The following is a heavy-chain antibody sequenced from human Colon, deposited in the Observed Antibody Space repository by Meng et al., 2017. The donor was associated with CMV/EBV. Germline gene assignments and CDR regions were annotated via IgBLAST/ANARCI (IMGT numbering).Heavy chain of an antibody. CDR2: ISWNGSSS. V-gene: IGHV3-20*04. Sequence: GESLKISCAASGFTFDDYGMTWVRQAPGKGLEWVFSISWNGSSSGYADSVKGRFTISRDNAEKSLYLQMNSLRAEDTAFYYCARRKPTTTLGLGFDYWGQGILVTVSS. J-gene: IGHJ4*02. CDR1: GFTFDDYG. D-gene: IGHD5-24*01. CDR3: ARRKPTTTLGLGFDY.